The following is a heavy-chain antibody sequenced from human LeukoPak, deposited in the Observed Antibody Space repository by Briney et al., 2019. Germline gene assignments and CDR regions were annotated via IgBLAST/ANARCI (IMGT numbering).Heavy chain of an antibody. Sequence: GGSLRLSCAASGFTFSNNVMSWVRQAPGKGLEWVSSVSRSGGSIYYADSVKGRFTSSRDNSKNTLYLQMNSLRVDDTAVYYCARLVRRLQRLNIGRDSDYATGYYLDSWGQGTLVTVSS. CDR3: ARLVRRLQRLNIGRDSDYATGYYLDS. J-gene: IGHJ4*02. CDR1: GFTFSNNV. D-gene: IGHD5-12*01. CDR2: VSRSGGSI. V-gene: IGHV3-23*01.